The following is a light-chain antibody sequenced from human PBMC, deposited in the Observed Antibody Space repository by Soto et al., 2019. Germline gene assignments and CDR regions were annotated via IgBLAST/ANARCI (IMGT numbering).Light chain of an antibody. J-gene: IGKJ5*01. CDR1: HSVSRSY. V-gene: IGKV3-20*01. CDR3: HQYGTSPLVT. CDR2: GAS. Sequence: EIVLTQSPGTLSFSQGERATLSCRASHSVSRSYLAWYQQKPGQAPRLLIYGASSRATGIPDWFSGSGCGTDFSLTIISRGHEDFAMYYCHQYGTSPLVTFGQGTRLEIK.